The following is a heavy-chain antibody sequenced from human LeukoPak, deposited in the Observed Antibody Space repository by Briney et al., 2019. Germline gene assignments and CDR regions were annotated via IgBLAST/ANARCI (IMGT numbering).Heavy chain of an antibody. CDR1: GFTFSSYG. CDR2: ISYDGSNK. V-gene: IGHV3-30*03. J-gene: IGHJ4*02. Sequence: PGGSLRLSCAASGFTFSSYGMHWVRQAPGKGLEWVAVISYDGSNKYYADSVKGRFTISRDNSKNTLYLQMNSLRDEDTAVYYCADLTGNLQHLPIWGQGTLVTISS. CDR3: ADLTGNLQHLPI. D-gene: IGHD7-27*01.